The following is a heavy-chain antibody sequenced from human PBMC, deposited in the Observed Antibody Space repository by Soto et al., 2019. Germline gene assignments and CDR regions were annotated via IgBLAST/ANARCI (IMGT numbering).Heavy chain of an antibody. CDR2: IYYRGST. J-gene: IGHJ5*02. CDR1: GGSISSGGYY. D-gene: IGHD2-15*01. CDR3: ARDEYCSGGSCYSEGHWFDP. Sequence: SETLSLTCTVSGGSISSGGYYWSWIRQHPGKGLEWIGYIYYRGSTYYNPSLKSRVTISVDTSKNQFSLKLSSVTAADTAVYYCARDEYCSGGSCYSEGHWFDPWGQGTLVTVSS. V-gene: IGHV4-31*03.